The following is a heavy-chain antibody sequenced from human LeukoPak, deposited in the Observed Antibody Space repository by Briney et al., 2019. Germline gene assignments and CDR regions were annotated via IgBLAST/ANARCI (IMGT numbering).Heavy chain of an antibody. D-gene: IGHD1-26*01. Sequence: ASVKVSCKASGYTFTGYYMHWVRQAPGQGLEWMGWINPNSGGTNYAQKLQGRVTMTTDTSTSTAYMELRSLRSDDTAVYYCARDGYVGATGGDYWGQGTLVTVSS. CDR1: GYTFTGYY. J-gene: IGHJ4*02. CDR3: ARDGYVGATGGDY. V-gene: IGHV1-2*02. CDR2: INPNSGGT.